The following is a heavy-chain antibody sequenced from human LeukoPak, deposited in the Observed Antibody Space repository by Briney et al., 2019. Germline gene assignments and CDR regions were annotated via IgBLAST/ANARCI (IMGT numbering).Heavy chain of an antibody. J-gene: IGHJ4*02. CDR2: INPNSGGT. CDR1: GYTFTGYY. Sequence: ASVKVSCKASGYTFTGYYMHWVRQAPGQGLEWMGWINPNSGGTNYARKFQGRVTMTRDTSISTAYMELSRLRSDDTAVYYCAKTTYGDYEVELDYSGQGTLVTVSS. V-gene: IGHV1-2*02. D-gene: IGHD4-17*01. CDR3: AKTTYGDYEVELDY.